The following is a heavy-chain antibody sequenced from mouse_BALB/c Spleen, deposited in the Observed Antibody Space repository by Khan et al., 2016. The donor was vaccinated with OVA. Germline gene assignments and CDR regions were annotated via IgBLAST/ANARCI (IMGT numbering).Heavy chain of an antibody. Sequence: EVQLQESGPGLVKPSQSLSLTCTVTGYSITSDYARNWIRQFPGNKPEWIGYISYSGSTSFTPSLKSRISTTRETSKNQFFLQLTSVTTEDTATYYCTSGSAYWGQGTPVTVSA. CDR2: ISYSGST. V-gene: IGHV3-2*02. J-gene: IGHJ3*01. CDR1: GYSITSDYA. CDR3: TSGSAY.